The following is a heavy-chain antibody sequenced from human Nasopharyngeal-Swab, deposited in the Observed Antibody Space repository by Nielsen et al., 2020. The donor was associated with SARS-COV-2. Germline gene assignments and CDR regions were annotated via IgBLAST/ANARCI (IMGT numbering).Heavy chain of an antibody. V-gene: IGHV4-39*02. CDR1: GGSFRTSTSDY. CDR3: SREASAYFDY. Sequence: SETLSLTCTVSGGSFRTSTSDYWGWIRQPPGKGLEWIGTLYYSGTTYYNPSLKSRVTMSVDTSRNQFSLKLSSVTAADTAVYYCSREASAYFDYWGPGILVTVLS. J-gene: IGHJ4*02. CDR2: LYYSGTT.